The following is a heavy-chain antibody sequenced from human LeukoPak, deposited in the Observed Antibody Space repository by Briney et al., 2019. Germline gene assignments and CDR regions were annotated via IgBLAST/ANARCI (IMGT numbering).Heavy chain of an antibody. CDR1: GGTFSSYA. Sequence: SVKVSCKASGGTFSSYAISWVRQAPGQGLEWMGRIIPILGIANYAQRFQGRVAITADKSTSTAYMELSSLRSEDTAVYYCASDMNPSLDYWGQGTLVIVSS. D-gene: IGHD1-14*01. CDR3: ASDMNPSLDY. CDR2: IIPILGIA. J-gene: IGHJ4*02. V-gene: IGHV1-69*04.